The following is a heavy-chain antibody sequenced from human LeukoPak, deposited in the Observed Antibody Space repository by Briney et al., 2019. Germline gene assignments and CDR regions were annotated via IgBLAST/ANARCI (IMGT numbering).Heavy chain of an antibody. CDR1: GFTFSSYS. CDR2: ISSSSSYI. CDR3: ARGWIQLWLRGDAFDI. J-gene: IGHJ3*02. V-gene: IGHV3-21*01. D-gene: IGHD5-18*01. Sequence: PGGSLRLSCAASGFTFSSYSMNWVRQAPGKGLEWVSSISSSSSYIYYADSVKGRFTISRDNAKNSLYLQMNSLRAEDTAVYYCARGWIQLWLRGDAFDIWGQGTMVTVSS.